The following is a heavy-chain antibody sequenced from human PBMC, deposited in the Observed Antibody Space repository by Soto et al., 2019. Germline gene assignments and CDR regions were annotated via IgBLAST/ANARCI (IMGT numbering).Heavy chain of an antibody. V-gene: IGHV3-23*01. CDR3: AKDRRYYDCCSYFGY. Sequence: GGSLRLSCAASGFFFSSYAMNWVRQAPGKGLQWVSGISGSGSSTYYADSVKGRFTISRNNSKNTLYLQMNRLRVEDTAVYYCAKDRRYYDCCSYFGYLGQGDLGTGPS. D-gene: IGHD3-22*01. CDR2: ISGSGSST. CDR1: GFFFSSYA. J-gene: IGHJ4*02.